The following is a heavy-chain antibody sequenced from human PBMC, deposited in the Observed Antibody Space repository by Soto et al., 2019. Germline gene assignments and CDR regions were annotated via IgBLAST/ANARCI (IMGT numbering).Heavy chain of an antibody. D-gene: IGHD2-8*01. CDR2: INQDGSDQ. J-gene: IGHJ5*02. Sequence: EVQVVESGGDLVQPGGSLRLSCAASGFTFSSHWMTWVRQVPGKGLEWVANINQDGSDQYYVDSVKGRFTISRDNAKNSLCLHMNSLRGEDTAVYYCATSMRHTLNPWGQGTLVTVSS. CDR3: ATSMRHTLNP. CDR1: GFTFSSHW. V-gene: IGHV3-7*01.